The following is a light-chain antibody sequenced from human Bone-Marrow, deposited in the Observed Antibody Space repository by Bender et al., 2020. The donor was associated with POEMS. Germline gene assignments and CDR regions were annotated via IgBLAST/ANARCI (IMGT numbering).Light chain of an antibody. V-gene: IGLV3-25*03. Sequence: SYELTQPPSVSVSLGQTARITCSGDALPKKFAYWYQQKPGQAPVLIIYKDIERPSGIPERFSGSSSETTVTLTISEVQAEDEADYYCQSTDSSGTSWVFGGGTKLTVL. CDR1: ALPKKF. CDR3: QSTDSSGTSWV. J-gene: IGLJ3*02. CDR2: KDI.